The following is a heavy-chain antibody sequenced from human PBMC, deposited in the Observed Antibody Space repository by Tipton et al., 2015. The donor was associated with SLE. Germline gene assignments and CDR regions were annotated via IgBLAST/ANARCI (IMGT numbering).Heavy chain of an antibody. Sequence: TLSLTCAVSGYSISSGYYWGWIRQPPGKGLEWIGYISYSGSTNYSPSLKSRVTISLDTSKTQFSLKLSSVTAADTAVYYCAREPYYYDSSGYYVSWFDPWGQGTLVTVSS. V-gene: IGHV4-28*03. D-gene: IGHD3-22*01. CDR3: AREPYYYDSSGYYVSWFDP. J-gene: IGHJ5*02. CDR2: ISYSGST. CDR1: GYSISSGYY.